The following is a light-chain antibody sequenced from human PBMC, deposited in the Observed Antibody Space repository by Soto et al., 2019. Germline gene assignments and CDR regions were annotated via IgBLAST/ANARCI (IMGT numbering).Light chain of an antibody. CDR1: QGIRND. CDR3: LQDYNYPWT. CDR2: AAS. Sequence: SQSPSSLSASVGDRVTITCRASQGIRNDLGWYQQKPGQAPKLLIYAASTLQSGVPSRFSGSGSGTDFTLTISSLQPEDFATYYCLQDYNYPWTFGQGTKVDIK. J-gene: IGKJ1*01. V-gene: IGKV1-6*01.